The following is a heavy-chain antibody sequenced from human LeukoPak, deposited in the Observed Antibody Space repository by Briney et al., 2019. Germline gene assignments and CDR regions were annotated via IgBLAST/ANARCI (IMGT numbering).Heavy chain of an antibody. CDR3: AKDGDTMSGTYYYDMDV. D-gene: IGHD1-26*01. CDR1: GFTFSSYA. V-gene: IGHV3-23*01. J-gene: IGHJ6*03. CDR2: ISPGDYTA. Sequence: PGGSLRLSCAASGFTFSSYAMSWVRQAPGKGLEWVSAISPGDYTAYYADSVKGRFTVSRDNSKNTLYLQMNSLRGEDTAVYYCAKDGDTMSGTYYYDMDVWGKGTTVTIS.